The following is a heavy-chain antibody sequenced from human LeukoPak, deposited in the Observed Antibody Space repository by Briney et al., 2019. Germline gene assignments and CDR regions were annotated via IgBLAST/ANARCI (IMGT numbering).Heavy chain of an antibody. J-gene: IGHJ5*02. CDR2: INPNSGGT. D-gene: IGHD3-16*01. Sequence: ASVTVSFKASGYTFTFYYMHWVRQAPGQGLGWMGWINPNSGGTNYAQKFQGRVTMTRYTAISTANMDLSMTRSDDAAVYLCAAADPRKTVSWVGGWFDPWGQGTLVTVSS. CDR3: AAADPRKTVSWVGGWFDP. CDR1: GYTFTFYY. V-gene: IGHV1-2*02.